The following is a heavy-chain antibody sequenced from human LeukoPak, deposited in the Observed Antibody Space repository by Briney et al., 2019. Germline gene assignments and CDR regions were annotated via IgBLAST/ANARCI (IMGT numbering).Heavy chain of an antibody. Sequence: SETLSLTCAVSDDSFSSRYWTWIRQPPGKGLISYTGSTNYNPSLKSRVTISIDTSKNQFSLKLSSVTAADTAVYYCARDLVTVTKGFDIWGQGTMVSVSS. V-gene: IGHV4-59*11. CDR1: DDSFSSRY. CDR3: ARDLVTVTKGFDI. J-gene: IGHJ3*02. CDR2: ISYTGST. D-gene: IGHD4-17*01.